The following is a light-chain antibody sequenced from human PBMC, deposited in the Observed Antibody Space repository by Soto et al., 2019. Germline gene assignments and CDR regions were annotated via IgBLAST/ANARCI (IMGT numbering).Light chain of an antibody. J-gene: IGLJ1*01. Sequence: QSALTQPPSASGSPGQSVTISCTGTSSDVGAYKFVSWYQQNPGKAPKLIIYDVTKRPTGVPDRFSGSKSGNTASLTVSGLQAEDEADYYCGSYAGNSNYGFGSGTKVTGL. CDR3: GSYAGNSNYG. V-gene: IGLV2-8*01. CDR2: DVT. CDR1: SSDVGAYKF.